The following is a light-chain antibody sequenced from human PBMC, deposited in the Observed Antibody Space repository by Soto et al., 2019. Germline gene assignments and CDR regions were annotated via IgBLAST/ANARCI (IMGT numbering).Light chain of an antibody. J-gene: IGKJ1*01. CDR3: QQYGSSWT. CDR1: QSVSSSY. CDR2: GAS. V-gene: IGKV3-20*01. Sequence: EIVLTQSPGTLSLSPGERATLSCRASQSVSSSYLAWYQQKPGQAPRLLIYGASSRATGIPDRFSGSGSGTDFTLTISRLEPEDLAVYYCQQYGSSWTFGKGTKVEIK.